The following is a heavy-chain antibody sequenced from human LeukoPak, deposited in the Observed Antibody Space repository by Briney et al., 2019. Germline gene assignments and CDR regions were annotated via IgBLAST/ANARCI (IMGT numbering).Heavy chain of an antibody. Sequence: SVKVSCKASGGTFSSYAISWVRQAPGQGLEWMGGIIPIFGTANYAQKFQGRVTITADESTSTAYMELSSLRSEDTAVYYCASGSRSGFWGSYRNDFDYWGQGTLVTVSS. CDR1: GGTFSSYA. J-gene: IGHJ4*02. D-gene: IGHD3-16*02. V-gene: IGHV1-69*13. CDR3: ASGSRSGFWGSYRNDFDY. CDR2: IIPIFGTA.